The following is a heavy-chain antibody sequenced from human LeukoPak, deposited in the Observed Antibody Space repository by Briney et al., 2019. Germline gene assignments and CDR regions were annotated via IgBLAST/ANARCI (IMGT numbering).Heavy chain of an antibody. J-gene: IGHJ6*03. CDR3: ARERINDFWSGYYYYYMDV. V-gene: IGHV3-21*01. CDR1: GFTFSSYS. Sequence: GGSLRLSCAASGFTFSSYSMNWVRQAPGKGLEWVSSISSSSSYIYYADSVKGRFTISRDNAKNSLYLQMNSLRAEDTAVYYCARERINDFWSGYYYYYMDVWGKGTTVTVSS. D-gene: IGHD3-3*01. CDR2: ISSSSSYI.